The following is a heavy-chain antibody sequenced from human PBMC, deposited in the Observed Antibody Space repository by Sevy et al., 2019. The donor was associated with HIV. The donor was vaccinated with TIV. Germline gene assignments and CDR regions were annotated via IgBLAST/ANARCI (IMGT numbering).Heavy chain of an antibody. CDR1: GFTFSDYN. CDR2: ISGSQYMI. V-gene: IGHV3-11*01. J-gene: IGHJ4*02. Sequence: GGSLRLSCAASGFTFSDYNMSWIRQAPGKGLEWISYISGSQYMIYYADSVKGRFTISRDDAKNSLYLQMNSLRPEDSAIYFCARDVRTGYFDFWGQGTLVTVSS. CDR3: ARDVRTGYFDF.